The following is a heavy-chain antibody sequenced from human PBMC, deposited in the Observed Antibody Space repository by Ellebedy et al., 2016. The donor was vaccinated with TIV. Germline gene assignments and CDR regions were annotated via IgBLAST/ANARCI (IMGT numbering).Heavy chain of an antibody. D-gene: IGHD2-8*01. J-gene: IGHJ6*02. CDR2: IWYDGSNK. CDR1: GFTFSSYG. V-gene: IGHV3-33*01. Sequence: GGSLRLSCAASGFTFSSYGMHWVRQAPGKGLEWGAVIWYDGSNKYYADSVKGRFTISRDTSKNTLYLQMNSLRAEDTAVYYCARGKREGYCTNGVCYSAADYYGMDVWGQGTTVTVPS. CDR3: ARGKREGYCTNGVCYSAADYYGMDV.